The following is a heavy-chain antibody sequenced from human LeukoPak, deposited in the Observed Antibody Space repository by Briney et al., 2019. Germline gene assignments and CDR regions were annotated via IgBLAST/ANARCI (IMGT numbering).Heavy chain of an antibody. Sequence: ASVKVSCKASGYTFTSYGISWVRQAPGQGLEWMGWISAYNGNTNYAQKLQGRVTMTTDTSTSTAYMELRSLRSDDTAVYYRARGIRGAYDFWSGPSGGYYGMDVWGQGTTVTVSS. D-gene: IGHD3-3*01. CDR2: ISAYNGNT. CDR3: ARGIRGAYDFWSGPSGGYYGMDV. J-gene: IGHJ6*02. CDR1: GYTFTSYG. V-gene: IGHV1-18*01.